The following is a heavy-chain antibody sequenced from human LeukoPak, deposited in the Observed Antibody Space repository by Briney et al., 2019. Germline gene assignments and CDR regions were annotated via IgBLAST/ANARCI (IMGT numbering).Heavy chain of an antibody. Sequence: GGSLRLSCAASGFTFSSYAMSWVRQAPGKGLEWVSAISGSGGSTYYADSVKGRFTISRDNSKNTLYLQMNSLRAEDTAVYYCAKEGASSGFSRGRSYYFDYWGQGTLVTVFS. CDR1: GFTFSSYA. D-gene: IGHD6-19*01. J-gene: IGHJ4*02. CDR3: AKEGASSGFSRGRSYYFDY. CDR2: ISGSGGST. V-gene: IGHV3-23*01.